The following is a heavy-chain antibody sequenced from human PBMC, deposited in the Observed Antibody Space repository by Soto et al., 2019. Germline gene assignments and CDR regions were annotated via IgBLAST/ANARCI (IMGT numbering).Heavy chain of an antibody. D-gene: IGHD4-4*01. CDR3: ARQVRDTTGYYFDY. J-gene: IGHJ4*02. Sequence: SVKVSCKASGSTFSTYSISWVRQAPGQGLEWMAEIIPIFGTTNYAQKFKGRVTITADKSTTTAYMDLSSLRSEDTAVYYCARQVRDTTGYYFDYWGQGTLVTVSS. V-gene: IGHV1-69*06. CDR1: GSTFSTYS. CDR2: IIPIFGTT.